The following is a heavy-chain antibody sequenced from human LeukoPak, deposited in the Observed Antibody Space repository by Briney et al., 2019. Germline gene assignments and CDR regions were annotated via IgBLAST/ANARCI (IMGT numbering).Heavy chain of an antibody. V-gene: IGHV4-31*03. CDR3: ARGRPPYSYESSGFSPFDH. J-gene: IGHJ4*02. CDR2: IYYSGST. D-gene: IGHD3-22*01. Sequence: SQTLSLTCTVSGGSISSGGYSWSWIRQPPGKGLEWIGYIYYSGSTYYKPSLKSRVTMSGDTSKNPFSLNLSSVTAADTAVYYCARGRPPYSYESSGFSPFDHWGQGTLVTVSS. CDR1: GGSISSGGYS.